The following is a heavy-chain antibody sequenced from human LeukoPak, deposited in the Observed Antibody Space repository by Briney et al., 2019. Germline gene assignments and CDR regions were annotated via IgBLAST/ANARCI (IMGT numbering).Heavy chain of an antibody. Sequence: ASVKVCCKASGHTFTSYDTNSVRQATGQGLEWRGWMNPNMGNTGYAKKFPGRVTMTRNTSISTAYMELSSLRSEDTAVYYCARGRGWYCYYGMDVWGQGTTVTVS. CDR2: MNPNMGNT. D-gene: IGHD6-19*01. CDR1: GHTFTSYD. V-gene: IGHV1-8*01. CDR3: ARGRGWYCYYGMDV. J-gene: IGHJ6*02.